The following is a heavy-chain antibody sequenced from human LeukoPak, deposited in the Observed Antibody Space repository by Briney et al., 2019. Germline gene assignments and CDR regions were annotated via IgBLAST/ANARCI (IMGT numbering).Heavy chain of an antibody. D-gene: IGHD6-19*01. Sequence: SETLSLTCTVSGGSISSGGYYWSWIRQHPGKGLEWIGYIYYSGSTYYNPSLKSRVTISIDKSKNQFSLEVTSVTAADTAIYYCARDLAVAGTNYFDFWGQGVLVTVSS. CDR2: IYYSGST. CDR3: ARDLAVAGTNYFDF. J-gene: IGHJ4*02. CDR1: GGSISSGGYY. V-gene: IGHV4-31*03.